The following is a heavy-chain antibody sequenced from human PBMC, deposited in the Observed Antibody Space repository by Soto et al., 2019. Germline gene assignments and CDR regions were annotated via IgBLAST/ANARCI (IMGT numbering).Heavy chain of an antibody. CDR2: IWYDGSNK. CDR1: GFTFSSYG. Sequence: PGGSLRLSCAASGFTFSSYGMHWVRQAPGKGLEWVAVIWYDGSNKYYADSVKGRFTISRDNSKNTLYLQMNSLRAEDTAVYYCARETYYYGSGSYDQYYYYYGMDVWGQGTTVTVSS. CDR3: ARETYYYGSGSYDQYYYYYGMDV. D-gene: IGHD3-10*01. V-gene: IGHV3-33*01. J-gene: IGHJ6*02.